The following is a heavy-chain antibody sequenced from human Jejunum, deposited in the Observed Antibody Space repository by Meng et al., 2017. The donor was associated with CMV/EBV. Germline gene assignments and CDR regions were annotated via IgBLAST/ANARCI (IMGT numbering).Heavy chain of an antibody. CDR3: ARDGEDQLVHWFDY. Sequence: AASGFIFSNNKMSWVRQAPGKGPEWVSHIWSGGAIYADSVKGRFTTTRDNAKNSLYMEMNRLRAEDTAVYYCARDGEDQLVHWFDYWGQGTLVTVSS. V-gene: IGHV3-48*03. CDR1: GFIFSNNK. J-gene: IGHJ4*02. D-gene: IGHD1/OR15-1a*01. CDR2: IWSGGAI.